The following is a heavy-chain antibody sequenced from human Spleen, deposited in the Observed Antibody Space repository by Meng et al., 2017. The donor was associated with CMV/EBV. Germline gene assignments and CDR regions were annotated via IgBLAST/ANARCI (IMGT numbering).Heavy chain of an antibody. J-gene: IGHJ5*02. Sequence: HVHLPDSGQGLVKPSETLSLPCTVSGGSISSYYWSWIRQPAGKGLEWIGYIYYSGSTYYNPSLKSRVTISVDTSKNQFSLKLSSVTAADTAVYYCARVVPAARFDPWGQGTLVTVSS. CDR3: ARVVPAARFDP. D-gene: IGHD2-2*01. CDR1: GGSISSYY. V-gene: IGHV4-59*06. CDR2: IYYSGST.